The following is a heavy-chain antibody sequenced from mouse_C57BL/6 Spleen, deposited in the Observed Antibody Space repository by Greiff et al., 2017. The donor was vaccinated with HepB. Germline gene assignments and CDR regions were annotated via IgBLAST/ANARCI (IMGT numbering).Heavy chain of an antibody. CDR1: GFTFSSYG. J-gene: IGHJ2*01. CDR2: ISSGGSYT. CDR3: ARRWFDY. V-gene: IGHV5-6*01. Sequence: VQLKESGGDLVKPGGSLKLSCAASGFTFSSYGMSWVRQTPDKRLEWVATISSGGSYTYYPDSVKGRVTISRDNAKNTLYLQMSSLKSEDTAMYYCARRWFDYWGQGTTLTVSS.